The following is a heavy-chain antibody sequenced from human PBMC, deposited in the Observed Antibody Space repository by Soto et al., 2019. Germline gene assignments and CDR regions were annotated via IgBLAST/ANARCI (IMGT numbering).Heavy chain of an antibody. CDR1: GFTFSSYG. V-gene: IGHV3-30*18. CDR2: ISYDGSNK. Sequence: AGSLRLSCAASGFTFSSYGMHWVRQAPGKGLEWVAVISYDGSNKYYADSVKGRFTISRDNSKNTLYLQMNSLRAEDTAVYYCAKDRITIFGVVTAPEYYFDYWGQGTLVTVSS. D-gene: IGHD3-3*01. J-gene: IGHJ4*02. CDR3: AKDRITIFGVVTAPEYYFDY.